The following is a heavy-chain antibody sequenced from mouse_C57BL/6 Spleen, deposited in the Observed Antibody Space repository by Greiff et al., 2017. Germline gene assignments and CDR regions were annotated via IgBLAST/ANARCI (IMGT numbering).Heavy chain of an antibody. CDR3: ARRVGYGSSSAWFAY. D-gene: IGHD1-1*01. CDR2: INPNNGGT. J-gene: IGHJ3*01. CDR1: GYTFTDYY. Sequence: EVQLQQSGPELVKPGASVKISCKASGYTFTDYYMNWVKQSHGKSLEWIGHINPNNGGTSYNQKFKGKATLTVDKSSSTAYMELRSLTSEDSAVYYCARRVGYGSSSAWFAYWGQGTLVTVSA. V-gene: IGHV1-26*01.